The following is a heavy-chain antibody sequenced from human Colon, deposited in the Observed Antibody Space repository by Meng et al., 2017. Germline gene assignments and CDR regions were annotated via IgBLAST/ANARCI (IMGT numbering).Heavy chain of an antibody. J-gene: IGHJ4*02. Sequence: QVEFAESGPVLVKPSEALPLACPVSGASVSVNSYWSWVRQPPGRGLEWIGQIDHRGSAYYRPSLNSRVTMSLDKSRNQFSLRLTSVTAADTAVYYCARHGGYYQDFWGQGTLVTVSS. V-gene: IGHV4-4*02. CDR3: ARHGGYYQDF. CDR2: IDHRGSA. CDR1: GASVSVNSY. D-gene: IGHD4-23*01.